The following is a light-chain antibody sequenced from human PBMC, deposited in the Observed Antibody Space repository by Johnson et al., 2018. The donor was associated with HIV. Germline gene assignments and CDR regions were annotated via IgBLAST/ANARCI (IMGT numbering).Light chain of an antibody. CDR1: SSNIGNNY. CDR2: END. Sequence: QSVLTQPPSVSAAPGQKVTISCSGSSSNIGNNYVSWFQQLPGTAPKLLICENDKRPSGIPDRFSGPKSGTSATLGITGLQTGDGADYYCGTWDTSLSAGGVFGSGTKVTVL. CDR3: GTWDTSLSAGGV. V-gene: IGLV1-51*02. J-gene: IGLJ1*01.